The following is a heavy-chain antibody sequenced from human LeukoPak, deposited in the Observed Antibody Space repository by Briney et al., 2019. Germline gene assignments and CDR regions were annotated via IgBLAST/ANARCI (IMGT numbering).Heavy chain of an antibody. J-gene: IGHJ4*02. D-gene: IGHD3-22*01. Sequence: ASVKVSCKTSGYNFTTNGITWVRQAPGQGLEWMGWISAYNDNTNYAQRVRGRVTMTRDISTSTGYMELRSLRSDDTAIYYCVVSYFDNSGYYDYWGQGTLITVSS. CDR2: ISAYNDNT. CDR3: VVSYFDNSGYYDY. V-gene: IGHV1-18*01. CDR1: GYNFTTNG.